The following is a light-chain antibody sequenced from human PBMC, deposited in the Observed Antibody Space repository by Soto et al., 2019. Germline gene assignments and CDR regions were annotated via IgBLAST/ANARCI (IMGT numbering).Light chain of an antibody. CDR2: GAS. Sequence: EIVMTQSPATLSVSPWEGATLSCRASQSVSSNLAWYQQTPGQAPRLLIYGASTRATGLPARFSGSGSGTEFTLTISSLQSEDFAVYYCQQYNKWPRTFGQGTKVDIK. V-gene: IGKV3-15*01. CDR3: QQYNKWPRT. J-gene: IGKJ1*01. CDR1: QSVSSN.